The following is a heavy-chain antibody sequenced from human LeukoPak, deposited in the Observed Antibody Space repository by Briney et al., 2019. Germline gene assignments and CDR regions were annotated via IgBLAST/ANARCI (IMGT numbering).Heavy chain of an antibody. J-gene: IGHJ4*02. CDR3: ARDGTRQLWLPGGYYFDY. CDR2: IYTSGST. CDR1: GGSISSYY. Sequence: SETLSLTCTVSGGSISSYYWSWIRQPAGKGLEWIGRIYTSGSTNYNPSLKSRVTMSVDTSKNQFSLKLSSVTAADTAVYYCARDGTRQLWLPGGYYFDYWGQGTLVTVSS. V-gene: IGHV4-4*07. D-gene: IGHD5-18*01.